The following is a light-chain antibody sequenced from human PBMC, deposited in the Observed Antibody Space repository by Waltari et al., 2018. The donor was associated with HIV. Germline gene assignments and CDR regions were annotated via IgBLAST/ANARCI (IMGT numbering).Light chain of an antibody. CDR2: HVS. CDR3: FSYAGNNFLL. V-gene: IGLV2-8*01. Sequence: QSALTQPPSASGSPGQSVTISCAGTSSDIGLYNFVSWYQHHPGKAPKLMISHVSRRPSGVPDRCSGSKSGNTASLTVSGLQADDEATYYCFSYAGNNFLLFGGGTKLTVL. CDR1: SSDIGLYNF. J-gene: IGLJ2*01.